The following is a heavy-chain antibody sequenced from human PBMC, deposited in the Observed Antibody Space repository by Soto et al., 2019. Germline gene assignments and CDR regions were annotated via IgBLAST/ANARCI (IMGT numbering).Heavy chain of an antibody. CDR3: ARSSITTQDDWFDP. D-gene: IGHD2-2*01. V-gene: IGHV4-59*01. Sequence: TSETLSLTCTVSGGSISSYYWSWIRQPPGKGLEWIGYIYYSGSTKYNPSLKSRVTISVDTSKNQFSLKLSSVTAADTAVYYCARSSITTQDDWFDPWGQGTLVTVSS. J-gene: IGHJ5*02. CDR2: IYYSGST. CDR1: GGSISSYY.